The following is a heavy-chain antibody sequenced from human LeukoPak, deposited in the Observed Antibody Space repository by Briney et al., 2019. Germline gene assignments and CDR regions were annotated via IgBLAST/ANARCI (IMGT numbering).Heavy chain of an antibody. CDR3: ARGGVYSSPDY. V-gene: IGHV3-13*04. CDR2: IGTAGDT. CDR1: GFAFSTYD. D-gene: IGHD6-13*01. J-gene: IGHJ4*02. Sequence: GGSLRLSCAASGFAFSTYDMHWVRQPIGKGLEWVSAIGTAGDTYYATSVKGRFTISREDAGNSLYLQLNSLTAGDTVVYFCARGGVYSSPDYWGQGTLVTVSS.